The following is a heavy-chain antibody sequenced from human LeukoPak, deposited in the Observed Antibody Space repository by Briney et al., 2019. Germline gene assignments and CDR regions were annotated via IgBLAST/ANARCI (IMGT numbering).Heavy chain of an antibody. Sequence: GGSLRLSCAASGFTFSSYAMSWVRQAPGKGLEWVSAISGSGGSTYYADSVKGRFAISRDNSKNTLYLQMNSLRAEDTAVYYCAKGGEYSSSWYWYFDYWGQGTLVTVSS. D-gene: IGHD6-13*01. CDR1: GFTFSSYA. J-gene: IGHJ4*02. V-gene: IGHV3-23*01. CDR2: ISGSGGST. CDR3: AKGGEYSSSWYWYFDY.